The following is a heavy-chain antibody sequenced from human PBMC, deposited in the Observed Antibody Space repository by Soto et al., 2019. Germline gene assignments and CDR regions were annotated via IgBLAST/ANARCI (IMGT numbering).Heavy chain of an antibody. J-gene: IGHJ4*02. V-gene: IGHV3-74*01. Sequence: EVQLVESGGGLVQPGGSLRLSCAVSGFDFSSDWMHWVRQAPGKGLVWVSRIKYDGSATNYADSVKGRFTISRDNAKNTLFLQMNNLRAEDTAVYYCERGRRGVYYFDYWGQGTLVTVSS. CDR2: IKYDGSAT. CDR1: GFDFSSDW. CDR3: ERGRRGVYYFDY. D-gene: IGHD3-10*01.